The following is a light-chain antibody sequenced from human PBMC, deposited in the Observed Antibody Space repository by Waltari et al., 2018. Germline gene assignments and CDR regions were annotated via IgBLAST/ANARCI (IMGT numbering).Light chain of an antibody. CDR3: SSHTATVPHV. Sequence: QSALTQPASVSGSPGQSITISCTGTSNDVGGYGYVSWYQQYPGKAPKLIIYEVSYEPSGISTRFSGSNSGNTASLTISGLQAEDEADYYCSSHTATVPHVFGTGTRVTVV. J-gene: IGLJ1*01. CDR2: EVS. CDR1: SNDVGGYGY. V-gene: IGLV2-14*01.